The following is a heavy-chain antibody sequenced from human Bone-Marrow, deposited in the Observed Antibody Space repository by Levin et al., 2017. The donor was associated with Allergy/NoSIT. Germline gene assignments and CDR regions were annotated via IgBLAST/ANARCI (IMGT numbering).Heavy chain of an antibody. V-gene: IGHV1-69*13. CDR1: GGDFNNHA. CDR3: ARVEGDSSMVGGDYFYAMDV. Sequence: SVKVSCKASGGDFNNHAISWVRLAPGQGLEWMGGIIPLFGTPTYAQKFQGRVTISADESTNTAYMELRSLRSDDTAIFYCARVEGDSSMVGGDYFYAMDVWGQGTTVTVSS. J-gene: IGHJ6*02. D-gene: IGHD3-10*02. CDR2: IIPLFGTP.